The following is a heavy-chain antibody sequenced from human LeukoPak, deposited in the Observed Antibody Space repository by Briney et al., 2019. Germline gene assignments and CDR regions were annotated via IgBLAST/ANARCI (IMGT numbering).Heavy chain of an antibody. CDR3: AKDNPYYYDSSGYRNFDY. D-gene: IGHD3-22*01. J-gene: IGHJ4*02. CDR1: GFTFSNYA. V-gene: IGHV3-23*01. CDR2: VSGNGVST. Sequence: PGGSLRLSCAASGFTFSNYAMSWVRQAPGKGLEWVSAVSGNGVSTYYADSVKGRFTISRDNSKNTLYLQMNSLRAEDTAVYYCAKDNPYYYDSSGYRNFDYWGQGTLVTVSS.